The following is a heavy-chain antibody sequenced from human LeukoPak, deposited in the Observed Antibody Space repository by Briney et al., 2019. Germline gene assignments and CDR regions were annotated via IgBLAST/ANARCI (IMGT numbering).Heavy chain of an antibody. J-gene: IGHJ6*02. CDR1: GFVFSSYD. CDR2: FKSGSYI. CDR3: ARELPLTIFGVANGMDV. Sequence: GGSLRLSCAASGFVFSSYDMNWVRQAPGKGLEWVSCFKSGSYIYYADSVRGRFTISRDNAKNSLYLQMNSLRAEDTAVYYCARELPLTIFGVANGMDVWGQGTTVIVSS. V-gene: IGHV3-21*01. D-gene: IGHD3-3*01.